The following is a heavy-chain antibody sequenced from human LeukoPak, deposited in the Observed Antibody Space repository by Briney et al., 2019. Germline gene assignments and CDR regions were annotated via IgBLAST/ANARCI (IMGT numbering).Heavy chain of an antibody. J-gene: IGHJ4*02. D-gene: IGHD3-22*01. CDR2: IKDDGSRK. CDR1: GFSLSGYW. CDR3: ARACIDGYYESSGYDL. Sequence: PGGSLRLSCAASGFSLSGYWMTWVRQAPGEGLEWVANIKDDGSRKHDVDSAGGRFTISRVNAKNSLYLDMNSLRAEDTAVYYCARACIDGYYESSGYDLWGQGTLVTVSS. V-gene: IGHV3-7*01.